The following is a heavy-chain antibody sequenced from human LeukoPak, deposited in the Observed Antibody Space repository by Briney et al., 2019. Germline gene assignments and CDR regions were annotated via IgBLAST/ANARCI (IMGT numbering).Heavy chain of an antibody. V-gene: IGHV4-4*07. CDR1: GGSISSYY. CDR2: IYTSGST. J-gene: IGHJ5*02. D-gene: IGHD3-3*01. CDR3: AREGDYDFWSGPWDWFDP. Sequence: SETLSLTCTVSGGSISSYYWSWIRQPAGKGLEWIGRIYTSGSTNYNPSLKSRVTISEDKSKNQFSLKLSSVTAADTAVYYCAREGDYDFWSGPWDWFDPWGQGTLVTVSS.